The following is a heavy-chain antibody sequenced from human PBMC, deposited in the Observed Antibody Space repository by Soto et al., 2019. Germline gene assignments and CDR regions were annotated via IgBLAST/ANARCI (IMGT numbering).Heavy chain of an antibody. J-gene: IGHJ3*02. Sequence: GESLKISCKGSGYSFTTYWIGWVRQMPGKGLEWIGIIYPGDSDTRYSPSFQGQVTISADKSINTAYLQWSSLKASDTAMYYCARSMTTVTTDGAFDIWGQGTMVTVSS. CDR2: IYPGDSDT. V-gene: IGHV5-51*01. D-gene: IGHD4-4*01. CDR3: ARSMTTVTTDGAFDI. CDR1: GYSFTTYW.